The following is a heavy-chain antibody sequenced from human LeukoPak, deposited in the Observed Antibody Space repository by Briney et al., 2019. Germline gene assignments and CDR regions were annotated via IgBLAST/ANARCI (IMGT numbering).Heavy chain of an antibody. V-gene: IGHV1-2*04. CDR3: ARLSGSGTWDGNEVDY. CDR2: INPNSGDT. Sequence: ASVKVSCKASGYTFTDYYMHWVRQAPGQGLEWMGWINPNSGDTNYAQKFQGSVSITRDTSISTAYMEMSRLGSDDTAVYYCARLSGSGTWDGNEVDYWGQGTLVTVSS. CDR1: GYTFTDYY. J-gene: IGHJ4*02. D-gene: IGHD3-10*01.